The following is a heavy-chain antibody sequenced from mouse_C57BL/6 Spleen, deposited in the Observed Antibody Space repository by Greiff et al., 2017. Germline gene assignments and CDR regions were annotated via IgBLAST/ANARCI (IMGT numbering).Heavy chain of an antibody. V-gene: IGHV5-6*01. CDR3: ARQGVYSSGAMDY. CDR1: GFTFSSYG. D-gene: IGHD2-1*01. J-gene: IGHJ4*01. CDR2: ISSGGSYT. Sequence: EVNVVESGGDLVKPGGSLKLSCAASGFTFSSYGMSWVRQTPDKRLEWVATISSGGSYTYYPDSVKGRFTISRDNAKNTLYLQMSSLKSEDTAMYYCARQGVYSSGAMDYWGQGTSVTVSS.